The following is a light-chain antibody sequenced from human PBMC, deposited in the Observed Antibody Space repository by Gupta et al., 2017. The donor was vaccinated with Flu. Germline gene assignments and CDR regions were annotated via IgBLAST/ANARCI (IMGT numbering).Light chain of an antibody. CDR3: QQSDGMPRT. CDR1: QSISKY. CDR2: GAT. J-gene: IGKJ1*01. Sequence: PSSLSASVGDRVTLTCRASQSISKYVNWYQHKPGTAPKVLVFGATNLQSGVPARFTGSGPGTDFTLTISSLQPEDFAIYYCQQSDGMPRTFGPGTKVEIK. V-gene: IGKV1-39*01.